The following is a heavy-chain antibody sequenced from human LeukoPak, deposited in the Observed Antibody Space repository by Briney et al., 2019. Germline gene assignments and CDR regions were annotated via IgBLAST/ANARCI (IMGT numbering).Heavy chain of an antibody. J-gene: IGHJ4*02. CDR1: GFTFDDYA. CDR2: ISWNSGSI. Sequence: GGSLRLSCAGSGFTFDDYAMHWVRQAPGKGLEWVSGISWNSGSIGYADSVKGRFTISRDNAKNSLYLQMNSLRAEDTALYYCAEDMRSRIAAAGRSFDYWGQGTLVTVSS. V-gene: IGHV3-9*01. CDR3: AEDMRSRIAAAGRSFDY. D-gene: IGHD6-13*01.